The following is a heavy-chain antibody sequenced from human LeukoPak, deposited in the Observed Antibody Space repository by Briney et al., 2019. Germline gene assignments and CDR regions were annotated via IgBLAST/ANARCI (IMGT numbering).Heavy chain of an antibody. V-gene: IGHV4-59*08. Sequence: SETLSLTCTVSGGSISSYYWSWIRQPPGKGLEWIGYIYYSGSTNYNPSLKSRVTISVDTSKNQFSLKLSSVTAADTASYYCARHYGSGTYFGYWGQGTLVTVSS. D-gene: IGHD3-10*01. J-gene: IGHJ4*02. CDR1: GGSISSYY. CDR3: ARHYGSGTYFGY. CDR2: IYYSGST.